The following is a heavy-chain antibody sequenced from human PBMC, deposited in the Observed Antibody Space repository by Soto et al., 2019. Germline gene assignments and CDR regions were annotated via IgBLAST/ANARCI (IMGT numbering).Heavy chain of an antibody. V-gene: IGHV4-59*01. CDR1: GGSISSYY. J-gene: IGHJ6*02. Sequence: PSETLSLTCTVSGGSISSYYWSWIRQPPGKGLEWIGYIYYSGSTNYNPSLKSRVTISVDTSKNQFSLKLSSVTAADTAVYYCASAGGYQLLWGDYYYGMDVWGQGTTVTVSS. D-gene: IGHD2-2*01. CDR3: ASAGGYQLLWGDYYYGMDV. CDR2: IYYSGST.